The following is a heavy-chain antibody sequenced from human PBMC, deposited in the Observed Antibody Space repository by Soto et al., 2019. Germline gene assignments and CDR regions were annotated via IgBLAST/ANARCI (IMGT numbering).Heavy chain of an antibody. V-gene: IGHV3-15*07. D-gene: IGHD5-12*01. J-gene: IGHJ4*02. CDR1: GFTFSNAW. CDR2: IKSKAHGETT. Sequence: GSLRLSCAASGFTFSNAWINWVRQAPGKGLGWVGRIKSKAHGETTDYAAPVKGRFTISRDDSRNMVYLQMNSLKTEDTAVYYCTTTRGYSGYDYGYWGQGTLVTVSS. CDR3: TTTRGYSGYDYGY.